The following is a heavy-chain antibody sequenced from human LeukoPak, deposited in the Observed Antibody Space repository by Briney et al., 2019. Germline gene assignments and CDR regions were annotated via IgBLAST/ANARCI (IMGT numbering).Heavy chain of an antibody. D-gene: IGHD5-18*01. Sequence: PSETLSLTCSVSDVSISSYYWSWIRQPPGKGLEWIGYIYYSGSTNYNPSLKSRVTISVDTSKNQFSLKLSSVTAADTAVYYCARVNSYGPMDVWGKGTTVTVSS. V-gene: IGHV4-59*01. J-gene: IGHJ6*03. CDR3: ARVNSYGPMDV. CDR1: DVSISSYY. CDR2: IYYSGST.